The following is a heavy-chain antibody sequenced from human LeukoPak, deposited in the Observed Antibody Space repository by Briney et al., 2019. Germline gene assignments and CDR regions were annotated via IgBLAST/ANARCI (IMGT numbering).Heavy chain of an antibody. V-gene: IGHV3-23*01. Sequence: GGSLRLSCAASGFTFTSYGMSWLRQAPGKGLEGVSAISGSGGTTYYADSVKGRFNISRDNSKNTLYLQMNSLRAEDTAVYYCAKEGPKSIAATGYYMDVWGKGTTVTISS. D-gene: IGHD6-25*01. J-gene: IGHJ6*03. CDR3: AKEGPKSIAATGYYMDV. CDR1: GFTFTSYG. CDR2: ISGSGGTT.